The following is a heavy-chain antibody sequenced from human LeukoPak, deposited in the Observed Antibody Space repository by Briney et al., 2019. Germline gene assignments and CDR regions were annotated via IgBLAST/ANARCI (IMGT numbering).Heavy chain of an antibody. CDR3: ARNSIAAAGAGIWDYYYYGMDV. CDR2: ISLTGRT. Sequence: PSETLSLTCGVSGGSISSTNWWSWVRQPPGQGLEWIGEISLTGRTNYNPSLNGRVTMSLDESSNQLSLKLTSVTAADTAVYYCARNSIAAAGAGIWDYYYYGMDVWGQGTTVTVSS. CDR1: GGSISSTNW. V-gene: IGHV4-4*02. J-gene: IGHJ6*02. D-gene: IGHD6-13*01.